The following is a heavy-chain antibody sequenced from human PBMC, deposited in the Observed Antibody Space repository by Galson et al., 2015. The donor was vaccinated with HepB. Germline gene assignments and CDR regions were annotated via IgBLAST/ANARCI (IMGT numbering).Heavy chain of an antibody. D-gene: IGHD5-24*01. V-gene: IGHV3-11*06. Sequence: SLRLSCAASGFTFSDYYMSWIRQAPGKGLEWVSYISSSSSYTNYADSVKGRFTISRDNAKNSLYLQMNSLRAEDTAVYYCAKTRDGYNSDDAFDIWGQGTTVTVSS. CDR3: AKTRDGYNSDDAFDI. CDR1: GFTFSDYY. J-gene: IGHJ3*02. CDR2: ISSSSSYT.